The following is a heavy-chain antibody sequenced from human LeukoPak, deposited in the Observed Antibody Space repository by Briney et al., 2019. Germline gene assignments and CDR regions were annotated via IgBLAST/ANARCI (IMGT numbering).Heavy chain of an antibody. D-gene: IGHD6-19*01. CDR3: AARPGIAVAGLDY. CDR2: INAGNGNT. CDR1: GYTFTSHA. J-gene: IGHJ4*02. V-gene: IGHV1-3*01. Sequence: ASVKVSCKASGYTFTSHAMHWVRQAPGQRLEWIGWINAGNGNTKYSQKFQGRVTITRDTSASTAYMELSSLRSEDTAVYYCAARPGIAVAGLDYWGQGTLVTVSS.